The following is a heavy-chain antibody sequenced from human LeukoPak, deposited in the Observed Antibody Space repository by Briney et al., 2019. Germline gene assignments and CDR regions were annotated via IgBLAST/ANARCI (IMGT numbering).Heavy chain of an antibody. CDR2: ISSSSGAI. J-gene: IGHJ4*02. D-gene: IGHD6-13*01. Sequence: GGALRLSCAASGFTFSSYWMSWVRQAPGNGLEWVSYISSSSGAIYYADSVKGRFTISRDNAKSSLYLQMNSLGVEDTAVYYCARDSAGYTAAATDYWGQGTLVTVSS. V-gene: IGHV3-48*01. CDR1: GFTFSSYW. CDR3: ARDSAGYTAAATDY.